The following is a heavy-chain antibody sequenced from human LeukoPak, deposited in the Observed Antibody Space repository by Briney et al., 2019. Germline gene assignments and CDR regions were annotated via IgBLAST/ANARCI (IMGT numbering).Heavy chain of an antibody. CDR3: ARGGSSCYGCHNWFDP. Sequence: SETLSLTCSVSGDSIRNYYWSWIRQSPGKGLEWIGYVDKSGSTNYNPSFKSRVIVSSDTSRNEFSLNLNSVTAADTPIYYCARGGSSCYGCHNWFDPWGQGTRVTVSS. CDR2: VDKSGST. J-gene: IGHJ5*02. D-gene: IGHD2-2*01. CDR1: GDSIRNYY. V-gene: IGHV4-59*01.